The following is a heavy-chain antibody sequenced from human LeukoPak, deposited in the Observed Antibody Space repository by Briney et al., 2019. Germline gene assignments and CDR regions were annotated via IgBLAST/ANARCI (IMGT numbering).Heavy chain of an antibody. CDR3: ARQREGDFDY. V-gene: IGHV1-2*02. J-gene: IGHJ4*02. CDR2: INPNSGGT. CDR1: GNTVTGYD. D-gene: IGHD1-26*01. Sequence: ASVKGSCKASGNTVTGYDMHWVRQAPGQGLEWMGRINPNSGGTKYAQKFQGRVTMTRDTSISTAYMELSRLRSDDTAVYYCARQREGDFDYWGQGTLVTVSS.